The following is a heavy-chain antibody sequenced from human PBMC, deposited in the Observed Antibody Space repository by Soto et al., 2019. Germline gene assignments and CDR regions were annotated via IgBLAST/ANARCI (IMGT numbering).Heavy chain of an antibody. CDR3: ARVLRYSSSSNYYYGMDV. CDR2: IYYSGRT. CDR1: GGSISSGDYY. J-gene: IGHJ6*02. Sequence: SETLSLTCTVSGGSISSGDYYWSWIRQPPGKGLEWIGYIYYSGRTYYNPSLKSRVTISVDTSKNQFSLKLSSVTAADTAVYYCARVLRYSSSSNYYYGMDVWGQGTTVTVSS. V-gene: IGHV4-30-4*01. D-gene: IGHD6-6*01.